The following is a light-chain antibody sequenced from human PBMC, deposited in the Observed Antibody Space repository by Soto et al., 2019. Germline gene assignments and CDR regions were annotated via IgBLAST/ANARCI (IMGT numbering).Light chain of an antibody. CDR1: SSDVGGYNY. Sequence: QSALTQPRSVSGSPGQSVTISCTGNSSDVGGYNYVSWYQQHPGKAPKLVIYDVSKRPSGVPDRFSGSKSANSASLTISGLQAEDEAVYYCCSYAGNSLWVFGGGTKLTVL. J-gene: IGLJ3*02. CDR3: CSYAGNSLWV. V-gene: IGLV2-11*01. CDR2: DVS.